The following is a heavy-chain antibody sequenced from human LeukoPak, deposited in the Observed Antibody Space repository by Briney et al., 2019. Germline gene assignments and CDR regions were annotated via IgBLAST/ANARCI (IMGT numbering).Heavy chain of an antibody. V-gene: IGHV4-39*01. CDR3: ASVRGVVVVTSTTYIFDF. CDR2: ISSAGHT. J-gene: IGHJ4*02. Sequence: SETLFLTCTVSDNSISGSSYYWSWIRQSPGKGLEWIGSISSAGHTYYNPSLYSRVTISVDTSKNQFSLNLQSVTAADTAVYYCASVRGVVVVTSTTYIFDFWGQGTLVTVTS. D-gene: IGHD2-15*01. CDR1: DNSISGSSYY.